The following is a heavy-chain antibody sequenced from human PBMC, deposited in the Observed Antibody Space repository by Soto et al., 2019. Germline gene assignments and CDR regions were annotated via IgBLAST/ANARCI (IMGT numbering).Heavy chain of an antibody. D-gene: IGHD3-9*01. CDR1: GYTFTGYT. CDR3: ARAVGTYDILTGYSLAYDAFDI. J-gene: IGHJ3*02. CDR2: INGANGYT. Sequence: ASVKVSCKASGYTFTGYTMHWVRQAPGQRLEWMGWINGANGYTKYSQKFQGRVTITRDTSASTAYMELSSLRSEDTAVYYCARAVGTYDILTGYSLAYDAFDIWGQGTLVTVSS. V-gene: IGHV1-3*01.